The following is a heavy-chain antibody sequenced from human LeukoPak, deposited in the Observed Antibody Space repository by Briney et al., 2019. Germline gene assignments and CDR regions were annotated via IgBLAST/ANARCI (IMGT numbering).Heavy chain of an antibody. V-gene: IGHV1-46*01. J-gene: IGHJ5*02. CDR3: ARANYYGSGSYYKEEYNWFDP. CDR1: GYTFTSYY. CDR2: INPSGGST. D-gene: IGHD3-10*01. Sequence: ASVKVSCKASGYTFTSYYMHWVRQAPGQGLEWMGIINPSGGSTSYAQKFQGRVTMTRDMSTSTVYMELSSLRSEDTAVNYCARANYYGSGSYYKEEYNWFDPWGQGTLVTVSS.